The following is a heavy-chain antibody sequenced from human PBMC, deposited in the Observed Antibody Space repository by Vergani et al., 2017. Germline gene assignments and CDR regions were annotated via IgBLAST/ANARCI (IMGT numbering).Heavy chain of an antibody. Sequence: QVQLQQWGAGLLKPSETLSLTCAVYGGSFSGYYWSWIRQPPGKGLEWIGEINHSGSTNYNPSLKSRVTISVDRSKNQFSLKLSSVTAADTAVYYCARGPEYCSSTSCLFAFDIWGQGTMVTVSS. D-gene: IGHD2-2*01. CDR1: GGSFSGYY. CDR2: INHSGST. CDR3: ARGPEYCSSTSCLFAFDI. V-gene: IGHV4-34*01. J-gene: IGHJ3*02.